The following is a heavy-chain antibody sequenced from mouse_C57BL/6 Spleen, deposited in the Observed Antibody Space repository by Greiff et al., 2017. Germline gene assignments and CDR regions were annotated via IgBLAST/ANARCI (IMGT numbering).Heavy chain of an antibody. D-gene: IGHD1-1*01. CDR3: ARITTVGYFGV. V-gene: IGHV5-16*01. J-gene: IGHJ1*03. CDR1: GFTFSDYY. Sequence: DVKLVESEGGLVQPGSSMKLSCTASGFTFSDYYMAWVRQVPEKGLEWVANINYDGSSTYYLDSLKSRFIISRDNAKNILYLQMSSLTSEDTDTSYFARITTVGYFGVWGTRTTVTVSS. CDR2: INYDGSST.